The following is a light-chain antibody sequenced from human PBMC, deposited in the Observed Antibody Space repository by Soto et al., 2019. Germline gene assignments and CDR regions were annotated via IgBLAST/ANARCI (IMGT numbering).Light chain of an antibody. CDR2: GAS. V-gene: IGKV3-15*01. Sequence: EIVMTQTPATLSVSPGERATLSCRASQSVSSNLVWYQQKPGQAPRLLIYGASTRATGIPARFSGSGSGTEFTLTISSLQPEDFAVYHCQQYNDWPPYTFGQGTKVDIK. CDR1: QSVSSN. J-gene: IGKJ1*01. CDR3: QQYNDWPPYT.